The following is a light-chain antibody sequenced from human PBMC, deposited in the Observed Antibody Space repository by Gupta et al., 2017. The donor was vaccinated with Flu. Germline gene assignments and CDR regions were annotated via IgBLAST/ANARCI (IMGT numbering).Light chain of an antibody. Sequence: EIVLTQSPCTLSLSPGEIATLSGRASQSVSSGYLAWYQQKPGQAPRLLMYGASYRATGIPDRFSGSGSGTDFTLTISSLEPEDFAVYFCQQVGASLLTFGGGTKLEIK. CDR3: QQVGASLLT. CDR2: GAS. V-gene: IGKV3-20*01. J-gene: IGKJ4*01. CDR1: QSVSSGY.